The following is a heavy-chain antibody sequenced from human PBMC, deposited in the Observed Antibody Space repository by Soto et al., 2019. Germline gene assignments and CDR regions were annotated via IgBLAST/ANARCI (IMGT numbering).Heavy chain of an antibody. D-gene: IGHD2-2*01. V-gene: IGHV3-21*01. CDR3: ARVLPAPDATPDAFDI. CDR2: ISSSSSYI. CDR1: GFTFSSYS. J-gene: IGHJ3*02. Sequence: EVQLVESGGGLVKPGGSLRLSCAASGFTFSSYSMNWVRQAPGKGLEWVSSISSSSSYIYYADSVKGRFTISRDNAKNSLYLQMNSLRAADTAVSYCARVLPAPDATPDAFDIWGQGTMVTVSS.